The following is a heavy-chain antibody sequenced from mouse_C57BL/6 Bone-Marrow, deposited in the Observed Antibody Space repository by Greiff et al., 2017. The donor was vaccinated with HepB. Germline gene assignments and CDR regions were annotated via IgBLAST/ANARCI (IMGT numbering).Heavy chain of an antibody. CDR2: INPNNGGT. Sequence: EVKLEESGPELVKPGASVKIPCKASGYTFTDYNMDWVKQSHGKSLEWIGDINPNNGGTIYNQKFKGKATLTVDKSSSTAYMELRSLTSEDTAVYYCARLGYDYDDGAYYAMDYWGQGTSVTVSS. CDR1: GYTFTDYN. CDR3: ARLGYDYDDGAYYAMDY. V-gene: IGHV1-18*01. J-gene: IGHJ4*01. D-gene: IGHD2-4*01.